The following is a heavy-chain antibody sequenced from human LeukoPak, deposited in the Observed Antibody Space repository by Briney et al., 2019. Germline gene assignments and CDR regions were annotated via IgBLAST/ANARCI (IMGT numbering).Heavy chain of an antibody. D-gene: IGHD5-12*01. J-gene: IGHJ4*02. CDR2: ISGSGGST. CDR1: GFTFINYG. CDR3: AKGLVATISGVDY. Sequence: PGGSLRLSCAASGFTFINYGMHWVRQAPGKGLEWVSAISGSGGSTYYADSVKGRFTISRDNSKNTLYLQMNSLRAEDTAVYYCAKGLVATISGVDYWGQGTLVTVSS. V-gene: IGHV3-23*01.